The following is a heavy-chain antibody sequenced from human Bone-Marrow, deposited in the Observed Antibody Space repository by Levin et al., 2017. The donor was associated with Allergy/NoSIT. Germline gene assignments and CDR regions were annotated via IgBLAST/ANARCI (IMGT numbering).Heavy chain of an antibody. J-gene: IGHJ6*02. CDR2: SSSSSSTI. CDR3: ARTSSPYGSGSYYKIYGYAMDV. CDR1: GFTFSGYS. D-gene: IGHD3-10*01. V-gene: IGHV3-48*01. Sequence: GGSLRLSCAASGFTFSGYSMNWVRQAPGKGLEWVSYSSSSSSTIYYADSVKGRFTISRDNARNSLYLQMNSLRAEDTAVYYCARTSSPYGSGSYYKIYGYAMDVWGQGTTVTVSS.